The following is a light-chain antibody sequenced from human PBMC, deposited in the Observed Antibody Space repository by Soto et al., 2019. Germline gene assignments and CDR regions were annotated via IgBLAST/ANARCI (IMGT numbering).Light chain of an antibody. J-gene: IGKJ1*01. V-gene: IGKV1-39*01. CDR1: QSISSY. CDR2: ATS. Sequence: DIQMTQSPSSLSASVGDRVTITCRASQSISSYLNWYQQKPGKAPNLLIYATSNLQSGVPSRFSGSGSGTDFTRTISSLQPEDFATYYCKQTYSTPPTFGQXT. CDR3: KQTYSTPPT.